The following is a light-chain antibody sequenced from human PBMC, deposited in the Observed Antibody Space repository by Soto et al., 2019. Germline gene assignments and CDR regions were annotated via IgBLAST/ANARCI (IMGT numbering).Light chain of an antibody. J-gene: IGKJ1*01. Sequence: EIVLTQSPATLSLSPGERATLSCRASQSVSIYLAWYQQKPGQAPRLLIYEASSRATGIPDRFSGSGSGTDFTLTISRLEPEDFAVYYCQQYRTFGQGTKVDIK. CDR1: QSVSIY. CDR3: QQYRT. V-gene: IGKV3-11*01. CDR2: EAS.